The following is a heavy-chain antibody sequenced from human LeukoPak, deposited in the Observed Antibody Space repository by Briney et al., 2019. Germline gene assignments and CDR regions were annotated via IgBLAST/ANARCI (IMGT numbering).Heavy chain of an antibody. V-gene: IGHV4-4*02. D-gene: IGHD6-19*01. Sequence: SETLSLTCAVSGGSISSSNWWSWVRQPPGKGLEWIGEIYHSGSTNYNPSLKSRVTISADKSKNQFSLKLSSVTAADTAVYYCARAPAVAGTRVWFDPWGQGTLVTVSS. CDR1: GGSISSSNW. CDR2: IYHSGST. CDR3: ARAPAVAGTRVWFDP. J-gene: IGHJ5*02.